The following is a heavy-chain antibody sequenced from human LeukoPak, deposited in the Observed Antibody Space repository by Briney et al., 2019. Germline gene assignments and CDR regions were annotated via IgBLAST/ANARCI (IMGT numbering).Heavy chain of an antibody. CDR1: GYTFTNYD. CDR2: IIPIFGTA. CDR3: ARVPSGSYRYYYYGMDV. V-gene: IGHV1-69*13. J-gene: IGHJ6*02. Sequence: SVKVSCKPSGYTFTNYDINWVRQAPGQGLEWMGGIIPIFGTANYAQKFQGRVTITADESTSTAYMELSSLRSEDTAVYYCARVPSGSYRYYYYGMDVWGQGTTVTVFS. D-gene: IGHD1-26*01.